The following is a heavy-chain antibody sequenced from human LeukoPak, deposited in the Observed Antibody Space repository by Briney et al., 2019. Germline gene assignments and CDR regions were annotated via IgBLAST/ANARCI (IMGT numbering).Heavy chain of an antibody. D-gene: IGHD5-18*01. CDR2: ISSSGSTI. V-gene: IGHV3-11*01. Sequence: PGGSLRLSCAASGFTFSDYYTSWIRQATGKGLEWVSYISSSGSTIYYADSVKGRFTISRDNANNSLYLQMNSLRAEDTAVYYCARELDTAMPVVGWFDPWGQGTLVTVSS. CDR1: GFTFSDYY. CDR3: ARELDTAMPVVGWFDP. J-gene: IGHJ5*02.